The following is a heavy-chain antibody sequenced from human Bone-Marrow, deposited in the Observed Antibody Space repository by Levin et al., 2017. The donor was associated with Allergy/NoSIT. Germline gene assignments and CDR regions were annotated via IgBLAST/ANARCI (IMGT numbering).Heavy chain of an antibody. J-gene: IGHJ3*02. V-gene: IGHV3-9*01. Sequence: SLKISCAASGFMFHDYAVHWVRQAPGKGLEWVSGISYNSATIGYADSVRGRFTISRDNAKNSLYLQMISLRTDDTALYYCAKGFAGGYYLTDAFDIWGQGTMVTVSS. D-gene: IGHD3-22*01. CDR1: GFMFHDYA. CDR2: ISYNSATI. CDR3: AKGFAGGYYLTDAFDI.